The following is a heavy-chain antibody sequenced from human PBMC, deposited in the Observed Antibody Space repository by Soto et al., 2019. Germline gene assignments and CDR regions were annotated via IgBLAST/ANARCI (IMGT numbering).Heavy chain of an antibody. V-gene: IGHV1-18*01. CDR2: ISPHSGDT. D-gene: IGHD3-10*01. Sequence: ASVKVSCKTSGYTFSTLCITWVRQAPGQGLEWMGWISPHSGDTYYAQRLQGRVTMTTDTSTSTAYMELRGLRSDDTAVYFCARDLDPSGSYYTNYWGQGTLVTVSS. CDR1: GYTFSTLC. J-gene: IGHJ4*02. CDR3: ARDLDPSGSYYTNY.